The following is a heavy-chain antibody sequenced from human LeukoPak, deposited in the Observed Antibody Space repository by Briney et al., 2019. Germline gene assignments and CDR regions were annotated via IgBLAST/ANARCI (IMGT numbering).Heavy chain of an antibody. J-gene: IGHJ5*02. CDR3: ARSPIAAAGKRNGGWFHH. CDR2: INHSGSP. D-gene: IGHD6-13*01. V-gene: IGHV4-34*01. Sequence: SETLSLTCAVYGGFFSGYYWSWIRQPPGKGLVGSGEINHSGSPNYNPSLKSRDTISVDKSKNQFSLKLSSVTAADKAVYYCARSPIAAAGKRNGGWFHHWGQGTLVTVSS. CDR1: GGFFSGYY.